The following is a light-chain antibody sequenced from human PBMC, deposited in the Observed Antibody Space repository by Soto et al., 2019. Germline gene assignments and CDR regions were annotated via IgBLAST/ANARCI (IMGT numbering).Light chain of an antibody. CDR2: GNT. Sequence: QSVLTQPPSVSGAPGHRVTISCTGSSSNIGAGYDVHWYQRLPGSAPKLLIYGNTNRPSGVPVRFSGSKSGTSASLAITGLQAEDEADYYCQSYDTSLSAPVFGGGTKLTVL. J-gene: IGLJ3*02. CDR1: SSNIGAGYD. V-gene: IGLV1-40*01. CDR3: QSYDTSLSAPV.